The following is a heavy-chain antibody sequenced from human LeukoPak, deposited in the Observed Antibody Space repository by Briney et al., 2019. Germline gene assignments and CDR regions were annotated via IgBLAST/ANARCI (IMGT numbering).Heavy chain of an antibody. CDR2: MNPNSGNT. J-gene: IGHJ4*02. CDR3: ARARLGSSASADC. CDR1: GYTFTSYD. V-gene: IGHV1-8*03. Sequence: ASVKVSCKASGYTFTSYDINWVRQATGQRLEWMGWMNPNSGNTGYAQKFQGRVTITRNTSISTAYMELSSLRSEDTAVYYCARARLGSSASADCWGQGTLVTVSS. D-gene: IGHD6-19*01.